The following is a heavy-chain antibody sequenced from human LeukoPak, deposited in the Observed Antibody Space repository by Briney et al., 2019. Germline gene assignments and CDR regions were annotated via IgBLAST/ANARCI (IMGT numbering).Heavy chain of an antibody. V-gene: IGHV1-69*04. D-gene: IGHD6-13*01. Sequence: SVKVSCKASGGTFTSYAISWVRQAPGQGLEWMGRIIPILGIANYAQKVQGRVTMTADTSTSTSYMELRSPRSDDTAVYYCAREHSSSWDQFDYWGQGTLVTVSS. CDR1: GGTFTSYA. CDR3: AREHSSSWDQFDY. J-gene: IGHJ4*02. CDR2: IIPILGIA.